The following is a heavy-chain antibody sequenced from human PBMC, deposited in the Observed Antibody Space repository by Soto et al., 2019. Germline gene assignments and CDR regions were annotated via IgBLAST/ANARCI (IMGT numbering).Heavy chain of an antibody. D-gene: IGHD2-21*01. V-gene: IGHV1-69*01. CDR3: ARQYSMAYFDY. J-gene: IGHJ4*02. CDR1: GTSFRNYF. CDR2: IIPMLGTP. Sequence: QVLLFQSGAEVKKPGSSVKISCRSSGTSFRNYFIGWVRQAPGHGLEWMGDIIPMLGTPKYAQQFQGRVTITADESTSTAYLELNSLGVEDTAIYYCARQYSMAYFDYWGQGTLVRVSS.